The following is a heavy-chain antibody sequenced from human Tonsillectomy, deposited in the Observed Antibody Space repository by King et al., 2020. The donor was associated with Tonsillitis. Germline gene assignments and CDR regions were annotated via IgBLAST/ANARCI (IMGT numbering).Heavy chain of an antibody. V-gene: IGHV3-49*04. CDR2: IRSKAYGGTT. CDR3: ARDNSGSYPSVDY. D-gene: IGHD1-26*01. Sequence: VQLVESGGGLVQPGRSLRLSCTASGFTFGDYAMSWVRQAPGKGLEWVGCIRSKAYGGTTEYAASVKGRFTISRDDSKSVAYMQLNSLKTEDTAVYYCARDNSGSYPSVDYWGQGTLVTVSS. J-gene: IGHJ4*02. CDR1: GFTFGDYA.